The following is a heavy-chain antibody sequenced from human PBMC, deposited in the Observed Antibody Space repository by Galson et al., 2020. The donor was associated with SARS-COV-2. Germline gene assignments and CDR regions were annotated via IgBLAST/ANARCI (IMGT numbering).Heavy chain of an antibody. Sequence: SETLSLTCTVSGGSIRSGDYYWSWIRQPPGKGLEWIGYIYYSGSTYYNPSLKSRVTISVDTSKNQFSLKLSSVTAADTAVYYCARGHSNGWYYFDYWGQGTLVTVSS. D-gene: IGHD6-19*01. CDR1: GGSIRSGDYY. J-gene: IGHJ4*02. CDR3: ARGHSNGWYYFDY. CDR2: IYYSGST. V-gene: IGHV4-30-4*01.